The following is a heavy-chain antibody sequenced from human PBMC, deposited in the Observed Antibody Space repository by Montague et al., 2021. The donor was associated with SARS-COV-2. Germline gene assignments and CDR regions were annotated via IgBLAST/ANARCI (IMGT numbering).Heavy chain of an antibody. Sequence: TLSLTCTVSGGSISHGCYSWTWIRQPAGQGLECIGRIHTSGSTNSNPSLKSRVAISIDTSKDQFSLDLSSVTAADMAVYYCASSHSGGDCYSGQGTLVTVSS. CDR2: IHTSGST. CDR3: ASSHSGGDCY. J-gene: IGHJ4*02. D-gene: IGHD2-21*02. V-gene: IGHV4-61*02. CDR1: GGSISHGCYS.